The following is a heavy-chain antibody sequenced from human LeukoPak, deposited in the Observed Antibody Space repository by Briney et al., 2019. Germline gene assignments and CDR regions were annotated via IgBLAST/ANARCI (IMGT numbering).Heavy chain of an antibody. D-gene: IGHD6-19*01. CDR2: IKEDGSKK. CDR3: GRDGYSSDVIGH. Sequence: PGGSLRLSCAASGFTLSGYWMRWVRQAPGKGLEWVATIKEDGSKKSYMDSVKGRFTISRDNAKNSLYLQMNSLRAEDTAVYYCGRDGYSSDVIGHWGQGTLVTVSS. V-gene: IGHV3-7*01. CDR1: GFTLSGYW. J-gene: IGHJ5*02.